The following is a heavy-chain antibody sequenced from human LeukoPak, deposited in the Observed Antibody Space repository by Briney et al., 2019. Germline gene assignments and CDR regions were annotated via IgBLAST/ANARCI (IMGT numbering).Heavy chain of an antibody. J-gene: IGHJ4*02. Sequence: ASVKVSCKASGGTFSSYAISWVRQAPGQGLEWMGRINPNSGGTNYAQKFQGRVTMTRDTSISTAYMELSRLRSDDTAVYYCARSPPQWLKPDYWGQGTLVTVSS. CDR3: ARSPPQWLKPDY. CDR1: GGTFSSYA. V-gene: IGHV1-2*06. D-gene: IGHD6-19*01. CDR2: INPNSGGT.